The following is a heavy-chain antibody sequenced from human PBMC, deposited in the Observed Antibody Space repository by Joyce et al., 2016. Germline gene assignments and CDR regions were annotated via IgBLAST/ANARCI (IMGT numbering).Heavy chain of an antibody. D-gene: IGHD5-12*01. Sequence: QITLKESGPTLVKPTQTLTLTCAFSGFSLSTRGVGVGWIRQPPGKALEWLALIYWDDDKRYSPSLKSRLTITKDTSRNRVVLTMTNMDPVDTATYYCAHRPNSGYDPSAFDFWGQGTLVTVSS. V-gene: IGHV2-5*02. CDR2: IYWDDDK. CDR1: GFSLSTRGVG. J-gene: IGHJ4*02. CDR3: AHRPNSGYDPSAFDF.